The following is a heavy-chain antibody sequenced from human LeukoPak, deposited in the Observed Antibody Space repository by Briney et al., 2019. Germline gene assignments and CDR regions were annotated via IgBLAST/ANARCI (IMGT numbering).Heavy chain of an antibody. CDR1: GYTFTSYY. D-gene: IGHD3-22*01. Sequence: GASVKVSCKASGYTFTSYYMHWVRQAPGQGLEWMGIINPSGGSTSYAQKFQGRVTMTRDTSTCTVYMELSSLRSEDTAVYYCARDKSSPEYYYDSSGYYSNWGQGTLVTVSS. CDR2: INPSGGST. V-gene: IGHV1-46*03. CDR3: ARDKSSPEYYYDSSGYYSN. J-gene: IGHJ4*02.